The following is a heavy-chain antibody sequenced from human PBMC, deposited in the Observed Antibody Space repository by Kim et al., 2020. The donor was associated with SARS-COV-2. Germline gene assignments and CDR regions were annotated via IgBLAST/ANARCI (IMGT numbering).Heavy chain of an antibody. CDR1: GFTFSSYS. CDR2: ISSSSSTI. V-gene: IGHV3-48*04. D-gene: IGHD3-16*02. J-gene: IGHJ4*02. Sequence: GGSLRLSCAASGFTFSSYSMNWVRQAPGKGLEWVSYISSSSSTIYYADSVKGRFTISRDNAKNSLYLQINSLRAEDTAVYYCARDGRMITFGGVIVGWFDYWGQGTLVTVSS. CDR3: ARDGRMITFGGVIVGWFDY.